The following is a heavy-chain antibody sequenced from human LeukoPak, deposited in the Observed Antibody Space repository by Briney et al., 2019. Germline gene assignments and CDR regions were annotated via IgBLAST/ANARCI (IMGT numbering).Heavy chain of an antibody. Sequence: GGSLRPSCAASGFTFSDYYMSWIRQAPGKGLEWVSYISSSGSTIYYADSVKGRFTISRDNAKNSLYLQMNSLRAEDTAVYYCAREYYYDSSGYTNYYGLDVWGQGTTVTVSS. J-gene: IGHJ6*02. D-gene: IGHD3-22*01. CDR1: GFTFSDYY. V-gene: IGHV3-11*01. CDR3: AREYYYDSSGYTNYYGLDV. CDR2: ISSSGSTI.